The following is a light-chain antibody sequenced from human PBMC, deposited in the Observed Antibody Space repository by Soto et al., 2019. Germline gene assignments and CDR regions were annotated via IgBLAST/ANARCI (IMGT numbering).Light chain of an antibody. V-gene: IGKV3-15*01. Sequence: DIVMTQSPATLSVSPGDTVTLSCRASQSVRNNLAWYQQKPGQAPRLLIYGASTRATGIPARFSGSGSGTDFTLTISSLQSEDFALYYCQQYNNWPPITFGQGTRLEIK. CDR3: QQYNNWPPIT. CDR1: QSVRNN. J-gene: IGKJ5*01. CDR2: GAS.